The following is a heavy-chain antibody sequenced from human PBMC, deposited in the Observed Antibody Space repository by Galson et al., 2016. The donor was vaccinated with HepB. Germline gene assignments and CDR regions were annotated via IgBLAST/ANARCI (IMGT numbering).Heavy chain of an antibody. D-gene: IGHD2-15*01. CDR3: VQGPRNVDVGVAATPIQINASDI. Sequence: ETLFLTCAVHDGSFRGFYWTWIRQSPGKGLEWNGEMDHSGRSNYNPSLKSRVTILVETSKNQFSLKMNSVTAADTALYYCVQGPRNVDVGVAATPIQINASDIWAQGTMVIVSS. CDR2: MDHSGRS. J-gene: IGHJ3*02. CDR1: DGSFRGFY. V-gene: IGHV4-34*01.